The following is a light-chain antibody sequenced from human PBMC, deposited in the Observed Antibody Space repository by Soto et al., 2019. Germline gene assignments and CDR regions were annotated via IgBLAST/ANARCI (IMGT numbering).Light chain of an antibody. CDR1: QSVRNY. Sequence: EIVLTQSPATLSLSPGERATLSCRASQSVRNYLVWYQQKPGQAPRLLIYDASNRATGIPARFSGSGSGTTFTLTISSLQSDDFATYYCLQYNGYYRTFGQGTKVDIK. J-gene: IGKJ1*01. V-gene: IGKV3-11*01. CDR2: DAS. CDR3: LQYNGYYRT.